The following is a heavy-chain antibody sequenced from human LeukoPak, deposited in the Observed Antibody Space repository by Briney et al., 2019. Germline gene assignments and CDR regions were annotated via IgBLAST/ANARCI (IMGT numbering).Heavy chain of an antibody. V-gene: IGHV4-59*08. Sequence: KPSETLSLTCTVSGGSISSYYWSWIRQPPGKGLEWIGYIYYSGSTNYNPSLKSRVTISVDTSKNQFSLKLSSVTAADTAVYYCARHGYNWNEIKAFDIWGQGTMVTVSS. CDR3: ARHGYNWNEIKAFDI. D-gene: IGHD1-20*01. CDR1: GGSISSYY. J-gene: IGHJ3*02. CDR2: IYYSGST.